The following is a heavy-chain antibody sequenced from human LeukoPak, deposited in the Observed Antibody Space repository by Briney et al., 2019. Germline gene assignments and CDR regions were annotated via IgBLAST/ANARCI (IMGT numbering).Heavy chain of an antibody. Sequence: ASVKVSRKASGYTFTGYYMHWVRQAPGQGLEWMGWINPNSGGTNYAQKFQGRVTMTRDTSISTAYMELSRLRSDDTAVYYCANPSGYYDSSGYYYDYYGMDVWGQGTTVTVSS. CDR3: ANPSGYYDSSGYYYDYYGMDV. D-gene: IGHD3-22*01. V-gene: IGHV1-2*02. CDR1: GYTFTGYY. CDR2: INPNSGGT. J-gene: IGHJ6*02.